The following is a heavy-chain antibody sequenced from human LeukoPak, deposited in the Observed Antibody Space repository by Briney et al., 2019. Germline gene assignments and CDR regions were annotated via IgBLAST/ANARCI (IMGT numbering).Heavy chain of an antibody. CDR2: IKQDGSAK. V-gene: IGHV3-7*01. CDR3: VRDMDV. CDR1: GFTFIKYW. J-gene: IGHJ6*03. Sequence: GGSLRLSCAASGFTFIKYWRSWVRQALGKGLEWVANIKQDGSAKYYVDSVKGRFTISRDNAKNSLYLQMNSLRADDTAVYYCVRDMDVWAKGTTVTVSS.